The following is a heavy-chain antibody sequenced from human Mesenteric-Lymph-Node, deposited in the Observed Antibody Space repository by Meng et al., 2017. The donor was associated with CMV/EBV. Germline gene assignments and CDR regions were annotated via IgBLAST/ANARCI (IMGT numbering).Heavy chain of an antibody. CDR1: SFSSGCYY. J-gene: IGHJ4*02. D-gene: IGHD2-2*01. V-gene: IGHV4-31*02. CDR3: ARGPYCSSTSCNYYFDY. Sequence: SFSSGCYYWSWIRQHPGKGLEWIGYVYYNGRTTYNPSLKSRVTISVDTSKNQFSLTLSSVTAADTAVYYCARGPYCSSTSCNYYFDYWGQGTLVTVSS. CDR2: VYYNGRT.